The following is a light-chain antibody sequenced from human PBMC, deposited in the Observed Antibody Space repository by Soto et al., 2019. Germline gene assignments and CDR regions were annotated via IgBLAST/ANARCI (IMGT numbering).Light chain of an antibody. V-gene: IGKV3-11*01. Sequence: VLTQSPGTLSLSAGERATLSCRASQSVSSNLAWYQQKPGQAPRLLIYDASNRATGIPARFSGSGSGTAFTLTISSLEPEDFAVYYCQQRSNWITFGQGTRLEIK. J-gene: IGKJ5*01. CDR3: QQRSNWIT. CDR1: QSVSSN. CDR2: DAS.